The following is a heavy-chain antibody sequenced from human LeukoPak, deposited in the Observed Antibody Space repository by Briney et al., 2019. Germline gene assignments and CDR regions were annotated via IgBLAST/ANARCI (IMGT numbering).Heavy chain of an antibody. J-gene: IGHJ4*02. CDR3: ARIAYDFWSGFDY. D-gene: IGHD3-3*01. V-gene: IGHV4-39*01. CDR2: IYYSGST. Sequence: SETLSLTCTVSGGSISSSSYYWGWIRQPPGKGLEWIGSIYYSGSTYYNPSPKSRVTISVDTSKNQFSLKLSSVTAADTAVYYCARIAYDFWSGFDYWGQGTLVTVSS. CDR1: GGSISSSSYY.